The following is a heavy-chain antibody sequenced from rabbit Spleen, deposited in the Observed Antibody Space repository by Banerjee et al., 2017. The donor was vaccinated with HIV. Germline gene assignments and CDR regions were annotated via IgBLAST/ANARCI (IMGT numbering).Heavy chain of an antibody. CDR1: GFSFSSSYY. Sequence: QSLEESGGDLVKPGASLTLTCTASGFSFSSSYYLCWVRQPPGKGPEWIACVAAGVSLTSYYATWAKGRFTISKTSSTTVTLQMTSLTAADTATYFCARDTSSSFSSYGMDLWGQGTLVTVS. CDR2: VAAGVSLTS. J-gene: IGHJ6*01. V-gene: IGHV1S40*01. D-gene: IGHD1-1*01. CDR3: ARDTSSSFSSYGMDL.